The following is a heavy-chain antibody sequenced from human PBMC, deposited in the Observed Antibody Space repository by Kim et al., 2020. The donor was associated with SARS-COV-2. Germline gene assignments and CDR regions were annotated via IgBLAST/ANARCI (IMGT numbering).Heavy chain of an antibody. J-gene: IGHJ4*02. D-gene: IGHD5-12*01. V-gene: IGHV5-51*01. CDR3: ARPEDGYAFDY. Sequence: RGSPSCQGQVTISADKSICTAYLQWSSLKASDTAMYYCARPEDGYAFDYWGQGTLITVSS.